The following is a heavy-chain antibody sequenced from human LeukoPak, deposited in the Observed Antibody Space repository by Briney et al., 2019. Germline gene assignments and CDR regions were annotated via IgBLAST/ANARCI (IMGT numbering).Heavy chain of an antibody. J-gene: IGHJ5*02. D-gene: IGHD3-10*01. CDR3: ARGGYYGSGNDFRFDP. V-gene: IGHV4-59*01. Sequence: PSETLSLTCTVSGGSINSYYWSWIRQPPGKGLECIGYIHYTGSTNYNPSLKSRVTISVDASKNQFSLRLSSVTAADTAIYYCARGGYYGSGNDFRFDPWGQGTLVTVSS. CDR2: IHYTGST. CDR1: GGSINSYY.